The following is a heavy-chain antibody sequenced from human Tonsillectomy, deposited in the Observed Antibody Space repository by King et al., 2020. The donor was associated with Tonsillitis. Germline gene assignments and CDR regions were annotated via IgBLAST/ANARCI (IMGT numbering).Heavy chain of an antibody. J-gene: IGHJ4*02. D-gene: IGHD2-15*01. CDR3: ARVLRVSY. CDR2: IRQDGSDI. V-gene: IGHV3-7*03. CDR1: GFTFRSYW. Sequence: VQLVESGGGLVQPGGSLRLSCVVSGFTFRSYWMTWVRQPPGKAPEWVASIRQDGSDIYYVDSVKGRFTISRDNAKNSLFLQMNSLRVEDTAVYYCARVLRVSYWGQGSLVTVSS.